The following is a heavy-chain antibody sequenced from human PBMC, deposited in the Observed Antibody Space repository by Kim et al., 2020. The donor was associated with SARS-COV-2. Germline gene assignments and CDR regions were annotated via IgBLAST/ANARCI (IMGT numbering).Heavy chain of an antibody. V-gene: IGHV3-21*01. CDR3: ARVGNQYHLDY. CDR1: GFTFSSYS. J-gene: IGHJ4*02. Sequence: GGSLRLSCAASGFTFSSYSMNWVRQAPGKGLEWVSSISSSSSYIYYADSVKGRFTISRDNAKNSPYLQMNSLRAEDTAVYYCARVGNQYHLDYWGQGTLVTVSS. D-gene: IGHD2-2*01. CDR2: ISSSSSYI.